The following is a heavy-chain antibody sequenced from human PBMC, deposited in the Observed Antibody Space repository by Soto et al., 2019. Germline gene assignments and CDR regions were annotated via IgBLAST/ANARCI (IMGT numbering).Heavy chain of an antibody. J-gene: IGHJ4*02. Sequence: QVQLVQSGAEEKKPGASVKVSCKASGYTFTSYAMHWVRQAPGQRLEWMGWINAGNGNTKYSKKFQGRVTITRDTSASTAYMELSSLRSEDTAVYYCVREWVVVTAPDYWGQGTLVTVSS. D-gene: IGHD2-21*02. CDR2: INAGNGNT. CDR3: VREWVVVTAPDY. V-gene: IGHV1-3*05. CDR1: GYTFTSYA.